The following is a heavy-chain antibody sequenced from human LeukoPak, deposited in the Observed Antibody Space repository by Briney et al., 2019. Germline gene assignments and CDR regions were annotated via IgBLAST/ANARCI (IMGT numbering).Heavy chain of an antibody. CDR2: ISGNGDIT. D-gene: IGHD3-16*01. J-gene: IGHJ4*02. Sequence: GGPLRLSCAASGFTLSHLARSWVGQAPGKGLGGVSPISGNGDITYYTDSVKGRFTISRDNSKNTLYLQMNSLRAEDTAVYYCAKVTGGDMITYGGLDYWGQGTLVTVSS. CDR1: GFTLSHLA. V-gene: IGHV3-23*01. CDR3: AKVTGGDMITYGGLDY.